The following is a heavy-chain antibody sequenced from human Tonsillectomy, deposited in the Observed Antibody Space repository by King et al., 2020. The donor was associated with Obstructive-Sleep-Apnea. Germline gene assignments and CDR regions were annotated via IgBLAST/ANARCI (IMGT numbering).Heavy chain of an antibody. CDR1: GYTFTTYG. Sequence: QLVQSGAEVKKPGASVKVSCKASGYTFTTYGISWVRQAPGQGLEWMGWIIAYNGNTNYAQKLQGRVTMTTDTSTSTAYMELRRLRSDDTAVYYCARDKVSITMIVAESFDIWGQGTMVTVSS. J-gene: IGHJ3*02. V-gene: IGHV1-18*01. D-gene: IGHD3-22*01. CDR3: ARDKVSITMIVAESFDI. CDR2: IIAYNGNT.